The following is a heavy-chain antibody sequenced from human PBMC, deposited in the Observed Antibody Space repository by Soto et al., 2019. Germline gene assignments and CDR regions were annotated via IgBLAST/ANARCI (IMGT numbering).Heavy chain of an antibody. CDR2: INTINGNT. D-gene: IGHD6-13*01. V-gene: IGHV1-3*04. CDR3: ARRGSSSVDY. J-gene: IGHJ4*02. Sequence: QVQLVQSGAEVRKPGASVKVSCKASGYSFITYAMHWLRQAPGQGLEWMGWINTINGNTEYSQRFQGRITITRDTSATTTYMDLGSLTSEDTAVYFCARRGSSSVDYWGQGTLVTVSS. CDR1: GYSFITYA.